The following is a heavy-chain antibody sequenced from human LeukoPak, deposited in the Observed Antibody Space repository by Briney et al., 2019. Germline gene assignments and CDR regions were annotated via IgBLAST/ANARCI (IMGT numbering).Heavy chain of an antibody. J-gene: IGHJ4*02. Sequence: ASVKVSCKASGYTFTSYGMSWVGQAPGQGGEGMGWISAYNGNTNYAQKLQGRVTMTTDTSTSTAYMEVRRLRSDDTAGYYCACADAYYGSHIDYWGQGTLVTVSS. CDR3: ACADAYYGSHIDY. D-gene: IGHD3-10*01. V-gene: IGHV1-18*01. CDR1: GYTFTSYG. CDR2: ISAYNGNT.